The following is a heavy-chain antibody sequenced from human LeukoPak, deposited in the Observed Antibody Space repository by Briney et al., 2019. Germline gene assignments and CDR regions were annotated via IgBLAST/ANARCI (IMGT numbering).Heavy chain of an antibody. D-gene: IGHD1-26*01. CDR1: KFTFSNYA. Sequence: PGGSLRLSCTASKFTFSNYAMTWVRQAPGKGLEWVSTISSSGGSIYYSDSVKGRFTISRDNSKNTQYLQMNSLRAEDTAVYYCAKDYSGSYYYFDYWGRGTLVTVSS. J-gene: IGHJ4*02. CDR3: AKDYSGSYYYFDY. CDR2: ISSSGGSI. V-gene: IGHV3-23*01.